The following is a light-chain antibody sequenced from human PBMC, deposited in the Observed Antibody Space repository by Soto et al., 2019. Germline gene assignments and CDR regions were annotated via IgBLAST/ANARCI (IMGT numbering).Light chain of an antibody. V-gene: IGKV3-15*01. CDR2: GAS. CDR3: QHYNNWPPWIT. J-gene: IGKJ5*01. Sequence: EIVMTQSPATLSVSPGERATLSCRASQSVSTNLAWYQQKPGQAPRLLIYGASTRATDIPDRFSGSGSGTEFTHTITSLRSEDFAGYYCQHYNNWPPWITFGQGTRLEIK. CDR1: QSVSTN.